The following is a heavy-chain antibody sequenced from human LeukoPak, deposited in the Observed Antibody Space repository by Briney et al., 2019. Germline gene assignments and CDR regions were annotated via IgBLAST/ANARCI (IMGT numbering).Heavy chain of an antibody. D-gene: IGHD4-23*01. V-gene: IGHV4-61*01. J-gene: IGHJ4*02. CDR2: IYYSGST. Sequence: SETLSLTCTVSGGSISSSSYYWSWIRQPPGKGLEWIGYIYYSGSTNYNPSLKSRVTISVDTSKNQFSLKLSSVTAADTAVYYCARERRGYGGNSNFDYWGQGTLVTVSS. CDR3: ARERRGYGGNSNFDY. CDR1: GGSISSSSYY.